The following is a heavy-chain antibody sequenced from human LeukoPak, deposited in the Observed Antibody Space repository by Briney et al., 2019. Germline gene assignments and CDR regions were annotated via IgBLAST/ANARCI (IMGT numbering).Heavy chain of an antibody. D-gene: IGHD3-10*01. J-gene: IGHJ3*02. CDR1: GFIFSTYA. V-gene: IGHV3-30*04. CDR2: ITYDGSDT. CDR3: ARPGGYAFDI. Sequence: GGSLRLSCEASGFIFSTYAFHWVRQAPGKGPEWMTFITYDGSDTYSADSVKGRFTLSRDTSKNALYLQLNSLRTADTAVYYCARPGGYAFDIWGQGTMVTVSS.